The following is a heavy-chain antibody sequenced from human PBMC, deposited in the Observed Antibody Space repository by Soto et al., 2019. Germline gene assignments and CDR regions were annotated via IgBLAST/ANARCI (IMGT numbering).Heavy chain of an antibody. V-gene: IGHV4-59*13. CDR2: IHYNGNT. Sequence: QVQLQVSGPGLVKPSETLSLTCTVSGDSISAYSWSWVRQPPGKGLEWIGNIHYNGNTKYSPSLKSRVTMSVDTSKNHFSLRLISVTAADTAIYFCAREGNLGRWLQPLDFWGPGTLVTVSS. CDR3: AREGNLGRWLQPLDF. CDR1: GDSISAYS. J-gene: IGHJ4*02. D-gene: IGHD5-12*01.